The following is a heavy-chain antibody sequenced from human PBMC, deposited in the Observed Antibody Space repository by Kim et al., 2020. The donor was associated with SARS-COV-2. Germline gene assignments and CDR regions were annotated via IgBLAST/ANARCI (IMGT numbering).Heavy chain of an antibody. Sequence: GGSLRLSCAASGFTFSSYAMSWVRQAPGKGLEWFSAISGSGGSTFYADSVKGRFTISRDNSKNTLYLQMNSLRAEDTAVYYCAKDDSLGYCSSTSCSYFDYWSQGTLVTVSS. J-gene: IGHJ4*02. CDR3: AKDDSLGYCSSTSCSYFDY. CDR1: GFTFSSYA. V-gene: IGHV3-23*01. CDR2: ISGSGGST. D-gene: IGHD2-2*01.